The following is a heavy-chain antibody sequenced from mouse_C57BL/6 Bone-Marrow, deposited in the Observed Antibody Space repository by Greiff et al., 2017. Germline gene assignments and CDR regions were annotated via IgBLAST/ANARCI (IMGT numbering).Heavy chain of an antibody. CDR3: ARGTSGY. V-gene: IGHV3-6*01. D-gene: IGHD3-1*01. J-gene: IGHJ2*01. Sequence: EVHLVESGPGLVKPSQSLSLTCSVTGYSITSGYYWNWIRQFPGNKLEWMGYISYDGSNNYNPSLKNRISITRDTSNNQFFLKLNSVTTEDTATYYCARGTSGYWGQGTTLTVSS. CDR1: GYSITSGYY. CDR2: ISYDGSN.